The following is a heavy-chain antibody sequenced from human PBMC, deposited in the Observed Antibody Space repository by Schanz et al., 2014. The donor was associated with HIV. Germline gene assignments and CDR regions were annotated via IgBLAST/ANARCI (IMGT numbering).Heavy chain of an antibody. V-gene: IGHV3-21*01. J-gene: IGHJ4*02. CDR1: GFTVSNNY. CDR2: ISSSSGYI. CDR3: ANSDRITFGGAIDC. Sequence: EVQLVETGGGLIQPGGSLRLSCAVSGFTVSNNYMNWVRQAPGKGLEWVSSISSSSGYIRYADSVRGRFTISRDNAKNSLYLQMNSLSVEDTAVYYCANSDRITFGGAIDCWGQGTLVTVSS. D-gene: IGHD3-16*01.